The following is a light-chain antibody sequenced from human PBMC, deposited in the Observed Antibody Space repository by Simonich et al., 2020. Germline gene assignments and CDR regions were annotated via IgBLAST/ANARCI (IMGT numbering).Light chain of an antibody. V-gene: IGKV1D-13*01. CDR3: LQDYNYPV. CDR2: DAS. J-gene: IGKJ3*01. Sequence: AIQLTQSPSSLSASVGDRVTITCRASQGISSALAWYQQKPGKAPKLLIYDASSLESGVPSRFSGSGSGTDFTLTISSLQPEDFATYYCLQDYNYPVFGPGTKVDIK. CDR1: QGISSA.